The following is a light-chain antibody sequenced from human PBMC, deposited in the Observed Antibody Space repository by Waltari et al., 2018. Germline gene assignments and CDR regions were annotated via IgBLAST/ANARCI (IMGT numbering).Light chain of an antibody. Sequence: SYELTQPPSVSVSPGQTATITCPGDNLGHQHACWYQQKPGKSPVLVIYQDTKRPSGIPERFSGSISGNTATLTISGTQAVDEADYYCQAWDNGAVVFGGGTKLTVL. CDR1: NLGHQH. J-gene: IGLJ3*02. V-gene: IGLV3-1*01. CDR3: QAWDNGAVV. CDR2: QDT.